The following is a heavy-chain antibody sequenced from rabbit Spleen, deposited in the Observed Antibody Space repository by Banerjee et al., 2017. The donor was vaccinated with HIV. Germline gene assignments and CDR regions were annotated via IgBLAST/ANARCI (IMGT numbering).Heavy chain of an antibody. V-gene: IGHV1S45*01. CDR2: IYGASSIST. D-gene: IGHD4-1*01. J-gene: IGHJ6*01. Sequence: QEQLEESGGDLVKPEGSLTLTCTASGFSFSSSYWICWVRQAPGKGLEWSACIYGASSISTDYASWARGRFTISRTSSTTVTLRMTSLTAADRATYFCARWLVGYVIKLWGPGTLVTVS. CDR1: GFSFSSSYW. CDR3: ARWLVGYVIKL.